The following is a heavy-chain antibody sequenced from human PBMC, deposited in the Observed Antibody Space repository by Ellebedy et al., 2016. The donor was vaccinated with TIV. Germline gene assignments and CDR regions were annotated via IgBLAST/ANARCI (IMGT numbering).Heavy chain of an antibody. J-gene: IGHJ4*02. Sequence: GESLKISXKSSGYTFSSYWIGWVRQMPGKGLEWMGIIYPGDSDTRYSPSFQGQVTILADKSISTAYLQWSSLKASDTAMYYCARAVTTSYYFDYWGQGTLVTVSS. V-gene: IGHV5-51*01. CDR2: IYPGDSDT. CDR1: GYTFSSYW. CDR3: ARAVTTSYYFDY. D-gene: IGHD4-17*01.